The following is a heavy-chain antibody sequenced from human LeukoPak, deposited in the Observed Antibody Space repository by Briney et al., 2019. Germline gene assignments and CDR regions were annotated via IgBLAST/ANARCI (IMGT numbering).Heavy chain of an antibody. J-gene: IGHJ6*02. Sequence: GGSLRLSCAASGFTFSDYAMLWFRQAPGKGLEWVAVILHDGSNKYYADSVKGRFTISRDNSKKTLDLQMNSLRGEDTAVYYCAKADYGMDVGRQGTTVTVSS. V-gene: IGHV3-30*18. CDR3: AKADYGMDV. CDR1: GFTFSDYA. CDR2: ILHDGSNK.